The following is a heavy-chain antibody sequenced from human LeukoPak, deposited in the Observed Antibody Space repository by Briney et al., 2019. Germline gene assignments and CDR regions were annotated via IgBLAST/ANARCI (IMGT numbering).Heavy chain of an antibody. V-gene: IGHV3-30*04. CDR2: ISCDGSNK. Sequence: PGGSLRLSCAASGFTFSSYEMNWVRQAPGKGLKWVAVISCDGSNKYYADSVKGRFTISRDNSKNTLYLQMNSLRADDTAVYYCARGQRAHVEWYYYMDVWGKGTTVTVSS. CDR1: GFTFSSYE. CDR3: ARGQRAHVEWYYYMDV. J-gene: IGHJ6*03. D-gene: IGHD1-26*01.